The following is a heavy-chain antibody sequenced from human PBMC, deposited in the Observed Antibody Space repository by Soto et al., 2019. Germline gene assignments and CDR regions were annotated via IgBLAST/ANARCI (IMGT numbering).Heavy chain of an antibody. J-gene: IGHJ3*01. CDR2: ISGKGGDT. CDR1: GFKFSSFD. Sequence: EAQLLESGGGLVQPGGSLRLSCAASGFKFSSFDMNWVRQTAGKGLEWVSTISGKGGDTYYADSVKGRFTISRDISKNTLYLQMNSLSVEDTAIYYCVKDPGERLYRAFDVWGQGTVVTVS. CDR3: VKDPGERLYRAFDV. D-gene: IGHD6-25*01. V-gene: IGHV3-23*01.